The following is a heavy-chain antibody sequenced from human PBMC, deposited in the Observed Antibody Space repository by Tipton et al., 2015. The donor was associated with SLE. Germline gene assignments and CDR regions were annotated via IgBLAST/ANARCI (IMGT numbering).Heavy chain of an antibody. CDR1: GGSISSNKW. V-gene: IGHV4-4*02. CDR2: IYHRGST. J-gene: IGHJ5*02. D-gene: IGHD1-7*01. CDR3: VSRSADFYDTNTYWNYFDP. Sequence: SLRLSCAVSGGSISSNKWWTWVRQPPGKGLEWIGEIYHRGSTNFNPSLASRAAISLDTSKNEFSLILTSVTAADTAVYYCVSRSADFYDTNTYWNYFDPWGQGNLVTVPS.